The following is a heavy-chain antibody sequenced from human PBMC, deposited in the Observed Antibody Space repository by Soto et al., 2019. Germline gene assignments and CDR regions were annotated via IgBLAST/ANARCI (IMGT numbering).Heavy chain of an antibody. CDR2: INTIFGTT. CDR1: GGTYA. CDR3: ARENVGRTSYYFDY. J-gene: IGHJ4*02. V-gene: IGHV1-69*01. D-gene: IGHD1-1*01. Sequence: QVQLVQSGAEVKKPGSSVKVSCKASGGTYAISWVRQAPGQGLEWMGGINTIFGTTNYAQRFLGRVTITADESTSTAYMELSSLRSEDTAVYYCARENVGRTSYYFDYWGQGTLVTVSS.